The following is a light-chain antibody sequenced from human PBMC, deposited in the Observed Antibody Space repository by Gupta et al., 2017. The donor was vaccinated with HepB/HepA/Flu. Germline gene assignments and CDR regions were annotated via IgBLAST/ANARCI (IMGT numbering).Light chain of an antibody. CDR2: DAS. J-gene: IGKJ4*01. CDR3: QQRSNWPLT. CDR1: QSVSSY. V-gene: IGKV3-11*01. Sequence: EIVLTQSPATLPLSPGERATLSCRASQSVSSYLAWYQQKPGQAPRLLIYDASNRATGIPARFSGSGSGTDFTLTISSLEPEDFAAYYCQQRSNWPLTFGGGTKVEIK.